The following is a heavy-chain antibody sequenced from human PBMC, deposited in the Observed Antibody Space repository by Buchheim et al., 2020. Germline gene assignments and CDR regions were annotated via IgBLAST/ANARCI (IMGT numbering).Heavy chain of an antibody. Sequence: QVQLQQWGAGLLKPSETLSLTCAVYGGSFSGYYWSWIRQPPGKGLEWIGEINHSGSTNYNPSLKSRVTISVNTSKNQFSLKLSSVTAADTAVYYCAREYREQQLFDVNWGQGTL. CDR1: GGSFSGYY. J-gene: IGHJ4*02. D-gene: IGHD6-13*01. CDR3: AREYREQQLFDVN. CDR2: INHSGST. V-gene: IGHV4-34*01.